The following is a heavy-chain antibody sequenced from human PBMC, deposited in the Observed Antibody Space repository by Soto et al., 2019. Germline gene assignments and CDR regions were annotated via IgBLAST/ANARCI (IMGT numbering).Heavy chain of an antibody. V-gene: IGHV4-59*08. J-gene: IGHJ4*02. D-gene: IGHD2-8*02. Sequence: QVQLQESGPGLVKPSETLSLTCSVSGGSISRYYCSWVRQPPGKGLERIGHRHYSGNTRYNPSLKSRAALSLDTSKNQFSLKLSSVTAADTAVYYCATSTGWPGFDFWGQGTLATVSS. CDR1: GGSISRYY. CDR2: RHYSGNT. CDR3: ATSTGWPGFDF.